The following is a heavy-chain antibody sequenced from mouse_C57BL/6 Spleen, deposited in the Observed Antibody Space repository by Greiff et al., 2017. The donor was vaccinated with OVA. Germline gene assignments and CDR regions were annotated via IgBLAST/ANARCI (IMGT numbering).Heavy chain of an antibody. V-gene: IGHV1-82*01. Sequence: RVESGASVKISCKASGYAFSSSWMNWVKQRPGKGLEWIGRIYPGDGDTNYNGKFKGKATLTADKSSSTAYMQLSSLTSEDSAVYFCARGSKGAMDYWGQGTSVTVSS. CDR2: IYPGDGDT. CDR3: ARGSKGAMDY. D-gene: IGHD2-5*01. J-gene: IGHJ4*01. CDR1: GYAFSSSW.